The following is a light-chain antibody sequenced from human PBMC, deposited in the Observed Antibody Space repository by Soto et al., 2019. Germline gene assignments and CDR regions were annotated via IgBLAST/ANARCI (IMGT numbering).Light chain of an antibody. V-gene: IGKV3-20*01. J-gene: IGKJ2*01. CDR3: QHYVGSTQYT. CDR2: GAS. Sequence: EIGLTQSPGTLSLSPGERGSLSCRASQSVTSSYLAWYQQKLGQAPRLRIYGASRSATGTPDSFSGSGPGTVFTHTITGQETADVAMYYCQHYVGSTQYTFGQGTKMEIK. CDR1: QSVTSSY.